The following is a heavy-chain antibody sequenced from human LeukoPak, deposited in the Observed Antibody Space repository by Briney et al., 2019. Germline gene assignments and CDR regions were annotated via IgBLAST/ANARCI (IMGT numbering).Heavy chain of an antibody. Sequence: PSEPLSLTCTLSGASISDYFWSWIRQPPGKGLEWIGYVFYSGSPTYNPSLNSRVAISIDTSRSQFSLRLSSVTAADTAVYYCASFSGSYFFDYWGPGTLVTVSS. V-gene: IGHV4-59*01. D-gene: IGHD1-26*01. CDR3: ASFSGSYFFDY. J-gene: IGHJ4*02. CDR2: VFYSGSP. CDR1: GASISDYF.